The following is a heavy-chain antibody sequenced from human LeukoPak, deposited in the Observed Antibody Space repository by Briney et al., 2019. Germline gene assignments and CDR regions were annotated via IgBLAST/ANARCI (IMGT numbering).Heavy chain of an antibody. D-gene: IGHD1-1*01. CDR2: IYHIGST. Sequence: SETLSLTCAVYGESFSGYYWSWIRQPPGKGLEWIGEIYHIGSTNYNPSLKSRVTILVDTSKNQFSLKLSSVTAADTAVYYCARGGIDRGGTRYYYYALDVWGQGTTVTVSS. CDR1: GESFSGYY. V-gene: IGHV4-34*01. CDR3: ARGGIDRGGTRYYYYALDV. J-gene: IGHJ6*02.